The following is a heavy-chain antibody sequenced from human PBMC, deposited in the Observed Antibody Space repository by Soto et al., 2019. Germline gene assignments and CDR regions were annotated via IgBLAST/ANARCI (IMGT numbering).Heavy chain of an antibody. J-gene: IGHJ4*02. CDR3: AKELYRRTSSRVRGIFDY. CDR1: GFTFSSYA. V-gene: IGHV3-23*01. CDR2: ISGSGGST. D-gene: IGHD2-2*01. Sequence: GGSLRLSCAASGFTFSSYAMSWVRQAPGKGLEWVSAISGSGGSTYYADSVKGRFTISRDNSKNTLYLQMNSLRAEDTAVYYCAKELYRRTSSRVRGIFDYWGQGTLVTVSS.